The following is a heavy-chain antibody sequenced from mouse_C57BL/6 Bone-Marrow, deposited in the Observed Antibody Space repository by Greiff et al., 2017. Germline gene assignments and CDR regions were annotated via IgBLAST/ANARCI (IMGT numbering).Heavy chain of an antibody. CDR2: IYPRSGNT. CDR3: ARRRPYAMDY. CDR1: GYTFTSYG. Sequence: LVESGAELARPGASVKLSCKASGYTFTSYGISWVKQRTGQGLEWIGEIYPRSGNTYYNEKFKGKATLTADKSSSTAYRELRSLTSEDTAVYFCARRRPYAMDYWGQGTSVTVSS. V-gene: IGHV1-81*01. D-gene: IGHD1-2*01. J-gene: IGHJ4*01.